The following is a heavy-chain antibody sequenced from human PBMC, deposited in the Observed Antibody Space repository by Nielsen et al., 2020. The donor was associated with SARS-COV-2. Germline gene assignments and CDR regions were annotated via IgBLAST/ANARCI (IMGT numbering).Heavy chain of an antibody. Sequence: GESLKISCAASGFTFSSYAMSWVRQAPGKGLEWVSAISGSGGSTYYADSVKGRFTISRDNSKNTLYLQMNSLRAEDTALYHCAKELKLNWFDPWGQGTLVTVSS. CDR3: AKELKLNWFDP. CDR1: GFTFSSYA. CDR2: ISGSGGST. J-gene: IGHJ5*02. D-gene: IGHD2-15*01. V-gene: IGHV3-23*01.